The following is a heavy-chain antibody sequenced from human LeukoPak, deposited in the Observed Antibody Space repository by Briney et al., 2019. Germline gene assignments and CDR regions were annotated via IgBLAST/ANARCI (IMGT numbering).Heavy chain of an antibody. CDR3: AKDPTMTTVTTFSNY. V-gene: IGHV3-23*01. J-gene: IGHJ4*02. CDR1: GFTFSSYA. Sequence: PGGSLRLSCAASGFTFSSYAMSWVRQAPGKGLEWVSAISGSGGSTYYADSVKGRFTISRDNSKNMLYLQMNSLRAEDTAVYYCAKDPTMTTVTTFSNYWGQGTLVTVSS. CDR2: ISGSGGST. D-gene: IGHD4-17*01.